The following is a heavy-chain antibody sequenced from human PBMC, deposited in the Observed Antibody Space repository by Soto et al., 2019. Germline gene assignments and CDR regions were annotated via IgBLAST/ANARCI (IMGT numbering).Heavy chain of an antibody. V-gene: IGHV4-30-2*01. Sequence: SETLSLTCAVSGGSISSGGYSWSWIRQPPGKGLEWIGYIYHSGSTYYNPSLKSRVTISVDRSKNQFSLKLSSVTAADTAVYYCAGKIAAIDSWGKGTLVTVYS. J-gene: IGHJ4*02. CDR1: GGSISSGGYS. CDR3: AGKIAAIDS. CDR2: IYHSGST. D-gene: IGHD6-13*01.